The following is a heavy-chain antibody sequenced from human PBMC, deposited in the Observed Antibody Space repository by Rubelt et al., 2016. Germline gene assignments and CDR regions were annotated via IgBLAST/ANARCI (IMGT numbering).Heavy chain of an antibody. CDR3: ARDSDCSSTSCYADY. CDR2: IYYSGST. Sequence: QVQLQESGPGLVKPSETLSLTCTVSGGSISSYYWSWIRQPPGKGLEWIGYIYYSGSTNYNPSLKSRVTISVDTSKNQFSLKLSSVTAADTAVYYCARDSDCSSTSCYADYWGQGTLVTVSS. J-gene: IGHJ4*02. V-gene: IGHV4-59*01. CDR1: GGSISSYY. D-gene: IGHD2-2*01.